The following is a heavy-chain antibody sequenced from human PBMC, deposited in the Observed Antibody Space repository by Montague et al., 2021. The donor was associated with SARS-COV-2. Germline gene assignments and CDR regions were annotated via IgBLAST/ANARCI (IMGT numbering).Heavy chain of an antibody. CDR3: ARGRTDVGAYYDFWSGYYWSGQSGFDP. V-gene: IGHV4-34*01. J-gene: IGHJ5*01. CDR2: TNHSGST. D-gene: IGHD3-3*01. Sequence: SETLSLTCAVYGGSFSGYYWSWIRQPPGKGLEWIGETNHSGSTNYNPSLKSRVTISVDTSKNQFSLKLSSVTAADTAVYYCARGRTDVGAYYDFWSGYYWSGQSGFDPWGQGTLVTVSS. CDR1: GGSFSGYY.